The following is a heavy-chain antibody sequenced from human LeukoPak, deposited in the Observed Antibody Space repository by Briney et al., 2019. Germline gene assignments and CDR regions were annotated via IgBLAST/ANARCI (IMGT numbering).Heavy chain of an antibody. Sequence: GGSLRLSCAASGFTFTNYAMNWVRQAPGKGLEWVSSISSSSSYIYYADSVKGRFTISRDNAKNSLYLQMNSLRAEDTAVYYCARDPNRYNWNDGLFDYWGQGTLVTVSS. J-gene: IGHJ4*02. D-gene: IGHD1-1*01. V-gene: IGHV3-21*01. CDR3: ARDPNRYNWNDGLFDY. CDR2: ISSSSSYI. CDR1: GFTFTNYA.